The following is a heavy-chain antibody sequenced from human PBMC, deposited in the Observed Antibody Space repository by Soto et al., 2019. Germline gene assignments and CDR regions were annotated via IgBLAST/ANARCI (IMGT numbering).Heavy chain of an antibody. V-gene: IGHV4-34*01. CDR1: SGSFSGYY. D-gene: IGHD3-22*01. J-gene: IGHJ4*02. CDR3: ARGLDYLDSSAYFDY. CDR2: INHSGGT. Sequence: SETLSLTCSVYSGSFSGYYWNWIRQPRGKGLEWIGEINHSGGTNYSPSLKSRVTISVDTSKNQFSLKLRSVTAADTAVYYCARGLDYLDSSAYFDYWGQGTLVTVSS.